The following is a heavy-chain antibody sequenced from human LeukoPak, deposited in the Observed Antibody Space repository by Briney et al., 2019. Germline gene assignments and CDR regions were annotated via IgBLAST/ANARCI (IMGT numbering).Heavy chain of an antibody. V-gene: IGHV4-31*03. CDR3: ARASTYSSSFHY. J-gene: IGHJ4*02. Sequence: SETLSLTCTVSGGSISSGGYYWSWIRQHPGKGLEWIGYIYYSGSTYYNPSLKSRVTISVDTSKNQFSLKLSSVTAADTAVYYCARASTYSSSFHYWGQGILVTVSS. D-gene: IGHD6-6*01. CDR2: IYYSGST. CDR1: GGSISSGGYY.